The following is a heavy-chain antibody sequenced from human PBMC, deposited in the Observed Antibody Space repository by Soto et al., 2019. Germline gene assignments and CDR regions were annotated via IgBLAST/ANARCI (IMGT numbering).Heavy chain of an antibody. CDR1: GYSFTSYW. J-gene: IGHJ4*02. CDR2: FYPGDSDT. V-gene: IGHV5-51*01. CDR3: ARGSGSYAAGFDY. Sequence: GESLKISCKASGYSFTSYWVAWVRQMPGKGLEWMGVFYPGDSDTRYSPSFQGQVTISGDKSISTAYLQWSGLQASDTAIYYRARGSGSYAAGFDYWGPGALVTVS. D-gene: IGHD1-26*01.